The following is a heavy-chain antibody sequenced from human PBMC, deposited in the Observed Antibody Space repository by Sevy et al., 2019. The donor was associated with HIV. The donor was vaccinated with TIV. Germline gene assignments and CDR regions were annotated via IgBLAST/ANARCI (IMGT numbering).Heavy chain of an antibody. D-gene: IGHD3-3*01. Sequence: GGSLRLSCATSGFIFSNYAMHWIRQAPGKGLEWVAVIWYDGTDKYYADSVQGRFTISRDNSKNTLYLQMNSLRVEDTAVYYCAKWGDHDFWSSYSYFDYWGQGALVTVSS. J-gene: IGHJ4*02. CDR2: IWYDGTDK. CDR3: AKWGDHDFWSSYSYFDY. CDR1: GFIFSNYA. V-gene: IGHV3-33*06.